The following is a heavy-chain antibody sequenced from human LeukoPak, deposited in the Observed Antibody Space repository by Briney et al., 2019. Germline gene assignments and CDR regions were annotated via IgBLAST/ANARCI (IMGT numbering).Heavy chain of an antibody. CDR2: INGSGGST. CDR1: GFTFSSYA. J-gene: IGHJ6*03. Sequence: GGSLRLSCAASGFTFSSYAMSWVRQAPGKGLEWVSDINGSGGSTYYADSVKGRFTISRDNAKNSLYLQMNSLRAEDTAVYYCARAGERYYYYYMDVWGKGTTVTVSS. V-gene: IGHV3-23*01. CDR3: ARAGERYYYYYMDV. D-gene: IGHD3-16*01.